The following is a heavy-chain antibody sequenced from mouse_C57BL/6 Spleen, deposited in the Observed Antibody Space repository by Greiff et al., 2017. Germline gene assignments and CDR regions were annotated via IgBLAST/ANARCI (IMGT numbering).Heavy chain of an antibody. CDR1: GYAFSSSW. CDR2: IYPGDGDT. V-gene: IGHV1-80*01. CDR3: AISHYDSYDFDD. Sequence: QVQLKESGAELVKPGASVKISCKASGYAFSSSWMNWVKQRPGTGLEWIGQIYPGDGDTHYNGKFKGKATLTADKSSSTAYMQLSSLTSEDSAVYFCAISHYDSYDFDDWGQGTTLTVSS. J-gene: IGHJ2*01. D-gene: IGHD2-4*01.